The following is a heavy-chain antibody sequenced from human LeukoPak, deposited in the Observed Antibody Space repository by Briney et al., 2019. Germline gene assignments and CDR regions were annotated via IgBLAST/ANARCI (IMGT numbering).Heavy chain of an antibody. Sequence: ASVKVSCKPSEYIFTDDYMHWVRQAPGQGLEWMGWINTNTGNPTYAQGFTGRFVFSLDTSVSTAYLQISSLKAEDTAVYYCARVGHTAMVTVLVYWGQGTLVTVSS. V-gene: IGHV7-4-1*02. CDR1: EYIFTDDY. CDR3: ARVGHTAMVTVLVY. D-gene: IGHD5-18*01. J-gene: IGHJ4*02. CDR2: INTNTGNP.